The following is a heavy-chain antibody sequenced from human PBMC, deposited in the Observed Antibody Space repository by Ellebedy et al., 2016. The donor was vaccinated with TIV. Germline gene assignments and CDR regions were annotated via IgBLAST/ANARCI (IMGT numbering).Heavy chain of an antibody. Sequence: GESLKISCAASGFSFSSYAMSWVRQAPGKGLEWVSGIVGSGGSRYADSVKGWFTISRDNSKSTLDLQMSSLRAEDTAVYYCAKDRTPGDGYWVFDSWGQGTMVSVSS. CDR2: IVGSGGSR. CDR3: AKDRTPGDGYWVFDS. CDR1: GFSFSSYA. V-gene: IGHV3-23*01. J-gene: IGHJ4*02. D-gene: IGHD5-18*01.